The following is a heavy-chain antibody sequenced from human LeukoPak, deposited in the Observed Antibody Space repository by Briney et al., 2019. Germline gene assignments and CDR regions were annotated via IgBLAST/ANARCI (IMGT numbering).Heavy chain of an antibody. Sequence: GGPLTLPCAVSGFILSKYWMLWVRHATGKALEGVTRINTDGNVTTHADSVKGRLTLPRDNDNHTMSLHIHSVRHEDTSVYFCATKQWLTPPPGSWGEGAPFTVSS. D-gene: IGHD6-19*01. V-gene: IGHV3-74*01. CDR2: INTDGNVT. CDR3: ATKQWLTPPPGS. J-gene: IGHJ5*02. CDR1: GFILSKYW.